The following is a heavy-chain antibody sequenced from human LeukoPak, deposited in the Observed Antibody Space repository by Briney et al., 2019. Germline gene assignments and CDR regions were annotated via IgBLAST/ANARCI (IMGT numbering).Heavy chain of an antibody. Sequence: GASVKVSCKASGYTFTSYGISWVRQAPGQGLEWMGWISAYNGNTNYAQKLQGRVTMTTDTSTSTAYMELGSLRSDDTAVYYCARVAYYDSSGYYYFDCWGQGTLVTVSS. CDR3: ARVAYYDSSGYYYFDC. D-gene: IGHD3-22*01. J-gene: IGHJ4*02. CDR2: ISAYNGNT. CDR1: GYTFTSYG. V-gene: IGHV1-18*01.